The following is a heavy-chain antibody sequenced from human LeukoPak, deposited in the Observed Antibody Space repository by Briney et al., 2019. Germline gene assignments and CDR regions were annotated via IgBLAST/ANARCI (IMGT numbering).Heavy chain of an antibody. J-gene: IGHJ6*03. CDR3: ARLTIGGNGRYQHYYMDV. Sequence: SETLSLTCAVYGGSFSGYYWGWIRQPPGKALEWIGTIYYSGSTYYNTSLKSRVTISVDTSKNQFSLKLSSVPAADTAVYYCARLTIGGNGRYQHYYMDVWGKGTTVTVSS. CDR2: IYYSGST. CDR1: GGSFSGYY. V-gene: IGHV4-34*01. D-gene: IGHD2-2*01.